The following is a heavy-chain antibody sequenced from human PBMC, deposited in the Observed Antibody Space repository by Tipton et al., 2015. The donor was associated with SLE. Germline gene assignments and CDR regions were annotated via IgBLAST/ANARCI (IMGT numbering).Heavy chain of an antibody. D-gene: IGHD6-19*01. J-gene: IGHJ4*02. CDR2: IGSSGGST. V-gene: IGHV3-23*01. CDR1: GFTFSTYA. Sequence: SLRLSCAASGFTFSTYAMNWVRPAPGKGLEWVSSIGSSGGSTYYADSVRGRFTISRDNSKNILYLQMNSLRAEDTAVYYCAKELGVSSGWYYSFEYWGQGTLVTVSS. CDR3: AKELGVSSGWYYSFEY.